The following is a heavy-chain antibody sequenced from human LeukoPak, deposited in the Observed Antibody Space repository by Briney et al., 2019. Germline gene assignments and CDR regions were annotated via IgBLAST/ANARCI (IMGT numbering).Heavy chain of an antibody. J-gene: IGHJ5*02. CDR3: ARRCRSSSSLNWFDP. V-gene: IGHV4-31*03. D-gene: IGHD6-13*01. Sequence: PSETLSLTCTVSGGSISSGGYYWSWIRQHPGKGLEWIGYIYYSGSTYYNPSLKSRVTISVDTSKNQFSLKLSSVTAADTAVYYCARRCRSSSSLNWFDPWGQGTLVTVSS. CDR2: IYYSGST. CDR1: GGSISSGGYY.